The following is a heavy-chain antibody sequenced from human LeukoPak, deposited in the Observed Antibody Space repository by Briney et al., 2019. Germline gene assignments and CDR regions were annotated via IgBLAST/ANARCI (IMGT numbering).Heavy chain of an antibody. CDR3: AGSLMVRGVLFGY. CDR2: INHSGST. CDR1: GGSFSGYY. V-gene: IGHV4-34*01. Sequence: PSETLSLTCAVYGGSFSGYYWSWIRQPPGKGLEWIGEINHSGSTNYNPSLKSRVTISVDTSKNQFSLKLSSVTAADTAVYYCAGSLMVRGVLFGYWGQGTLVTVSS. J-gene: IGHJ4*02. D-gene: IGHD3-10*01.